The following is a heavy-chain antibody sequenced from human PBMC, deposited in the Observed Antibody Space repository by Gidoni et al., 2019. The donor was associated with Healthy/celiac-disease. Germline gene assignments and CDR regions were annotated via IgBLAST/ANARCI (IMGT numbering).Heavy chain of an antibody. CDR2: ISGSGGST. D-gene: IGHD4-17*01. CDR3: AKTRDDYGDYFDY. Sequence: EVQLLESGGGLVQPGGSLRLSCSASGFTFSSYAMSWVRQAPGKGLEWVSAISGSGGSTYYADSVKGRFTISRDNSKNTLYLQMNSLRAEDTAVYYCAKTRDDYGDYFDYWGQGTLVTVSS. J-gene: IGHJ4*02. V-gene: IGHV3-23*01. CDR1: GFTFSSYA.